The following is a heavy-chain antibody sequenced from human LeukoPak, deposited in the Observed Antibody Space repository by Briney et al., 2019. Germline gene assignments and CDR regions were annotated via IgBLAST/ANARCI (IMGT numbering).Heavy chain of an antibody. J-gene: IGHJ4*02. CDR1: GGSISSYY. V-gene: IGHV4-59*01. D-gene: IGHD3-3*01. CDR2: IYYSGST. CDR3: ARTPPGRFLEWLLDY. Sequence: SETLSLTCTVSGGSISSYYWSWIRQPPGKGLEWIGYIYYSGSTNYNPSLKSRVTISVDTYKNQFSLKLSSVTAADTAVYYCARTPPGRFLEWLLDYWGQGTLVTVSS.